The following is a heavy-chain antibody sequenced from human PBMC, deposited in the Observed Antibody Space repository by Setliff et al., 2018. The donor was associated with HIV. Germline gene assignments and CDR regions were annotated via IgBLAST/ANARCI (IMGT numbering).Heavy chain of an antibody. CDR2: IFTSGST. CDR3: ARGLLVWLGEVSGLDTTDPYYFDY. Sequence: NPSETLSLTCTVSGGSVSSGSYFWSWIRQPAGKGLEWIGHIFTSGSTSYNPSLKSRLTIALDTYKNQFSLKMGSVTAADTAVYYCARGLLVWLGEVSGLDTTDPYYFDYWDQGTLGTVSS. J-gene: IGHJ4*02. CDR1: GGSVSSGSYF. V-gene: IGHV4-61*09. D-gene: IGHD3-10*01.